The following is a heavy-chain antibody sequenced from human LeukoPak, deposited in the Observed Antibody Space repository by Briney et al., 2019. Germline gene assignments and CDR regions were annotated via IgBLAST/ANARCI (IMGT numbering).Heavy chain of an antibody. CDR2: IYSGDTT. Sequence: PGGSLRLSCAVSGFTTNYMSWVRQAPGKGVEWVSVIYSGDTTYYADPVRGRFTISRDISKNTLYLQMNSLRPEDTAVYHCARDLWDATGYWGQGTLVTVSS. CDR1: GFTTNY. V-gene: IGHV3-66*02. CDR3: ARDLWDATGY. D-gene: IGHD3-3*01. J-gene: IGHJ4*02.